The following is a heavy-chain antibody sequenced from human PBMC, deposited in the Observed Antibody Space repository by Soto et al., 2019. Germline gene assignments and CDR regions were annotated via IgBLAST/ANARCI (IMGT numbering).Heavy chain of an antibody. CDR1: GFTFSSYG. CDR2: IWYDGSNK. V-gene: IGHV3-33*01. D-gene: IGHD3-16*01. CDR3: ARERRAWFDY. Sequence: QVQLVESGGGVVQPGRSLRLSCAASGFTFSSYGMHWVRQAPGKGLEWVAVIWYDGSNKYYADSVKGRFTISRDNSKNPLYLQMNSLRAEDTAVYYCARERRAWFDYWGQGTLVTVSS. J-gene: IGHJ4*02.